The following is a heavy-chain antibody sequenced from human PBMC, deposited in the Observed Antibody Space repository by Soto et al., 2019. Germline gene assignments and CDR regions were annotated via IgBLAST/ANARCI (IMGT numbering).Heavy chain of an antibody. Sequence: SETLSLTCTVSGDSVSNYYWSWIRQPAGRGLEWIGRVYSTGATNYNPSLNGRVTMSVDTSRNQFSLRLSSVTAADTAIYYCTKGPNWNYYYYGVDVWGQGTAVTVSS. D-gene: IGHD1-20*01. CDR2: VYSTGAT. CDR3: TKGPNWNYYYYGVDV. CDR1: GDSVSNYY. J-gene: IGHJ6*02. V-gene: IGHV4-4*07.